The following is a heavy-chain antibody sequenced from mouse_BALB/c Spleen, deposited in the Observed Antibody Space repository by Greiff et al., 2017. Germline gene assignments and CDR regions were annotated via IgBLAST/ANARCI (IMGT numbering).Heavy chain of an antibody. D-gene: IGHD2-14*01. CDR1: GFTFSSYG. Sequence: EVQLVESGGGLVQPGGSLKLSCAASGFTFSSYGMSWVRQTPDKRLELVATINSNGGSTYYPDSVKGRFTISRDNAKNTLYLQMSSLKSEDTAMYYCARDYRYDGRSPYAMDYWGQGTSVTVSS. J-gene: IGHJ4*01. CDR2: INSNGGST. CDR3: ARDYRYDGRSPYAMDY. V-gene: IGHV5-6-3*01.